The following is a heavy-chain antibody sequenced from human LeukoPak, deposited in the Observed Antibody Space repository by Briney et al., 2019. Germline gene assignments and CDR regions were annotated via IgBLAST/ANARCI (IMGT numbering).Heavy chain of an antibody. CDR1: GGSISSSSYY. CDR2: IYYSGST. CDR3: ARVLRFAGKDQYYYGSGNPMDV. V-gene: IGHV4-39*07. J-gene: IGHJ6*04. D-gene: IGHD3-10*01. Sequence: SETLSLTCTVSGGSISSSSYYWGWIRQPPGKGLEWIGSIYYSGSTYYNPSLKSRVTISVDTSKNQFSLKLSSVTAADTAVYYCARVLRFAGKDQYYYGSGNPMDVWGKGTTVTVSS.